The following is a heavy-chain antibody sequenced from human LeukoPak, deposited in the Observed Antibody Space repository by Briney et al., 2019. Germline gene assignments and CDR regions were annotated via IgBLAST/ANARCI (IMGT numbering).Heavy chain of an antibody. J-gene: IGHJ3*02. D-gene: IGHD3-22*01. CDR1: GGTFSSYA. CDR3: ARDLGVINAFDI. V-gene: IGHV1-69*06. Sequence: SVKVPCKASGGTFSSYAISWVRQAPGQGLEWMGGIIPIFGTANYAQKFQGRVTITADKSTSTAYMELSSLRSEDTAVYYCARDLGVINAFDIWGQGTMVTVSS. CDR2: IIPIFGTA.